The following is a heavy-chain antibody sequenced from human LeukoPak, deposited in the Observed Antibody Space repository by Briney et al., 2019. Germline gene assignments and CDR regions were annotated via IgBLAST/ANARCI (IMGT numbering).Heavy chain of an antibody. V-gene: IGHV4-4*02. J-gene: IGHJ4*02. CDR2: IYYSGST. D-gene: IGHD3-10*01. Sequence: SETLSLTCAVSGGSISSSNWWSWVRQPPGKGLEWIGYIYYSGSTNYNPSLKSRVTISVDTSKNQFSLKLSSVTAADTAVYYCARVSRGGNFDYWGQGTLVTVSS. CDR1: GGSISSSNW. CDR3: ARVSRGGNFDY.